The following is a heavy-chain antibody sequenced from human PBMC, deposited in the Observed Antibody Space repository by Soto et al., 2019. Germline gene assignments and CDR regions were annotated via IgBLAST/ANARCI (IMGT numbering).Heavy chain of an antibody. CDR2: TRNKANSYTT. V-gene: IGHV3-72*01. J-gene: IGHJ6*03. D-gene: IGHD6-13*01. CDR1: GFTFSDHY. Sequence: GGSLRLSCAASGFTFSDHYMDWVRQAPGKGLEWVGRTRNKANSYTTEYAASVKGRFTISRDDSKNSLYLQMNSLKTEDTAVYYCASLGRSSWFPRGMDVWGKGTTVTVSS. CDR3: ASLGRSSWFPRGMDV.